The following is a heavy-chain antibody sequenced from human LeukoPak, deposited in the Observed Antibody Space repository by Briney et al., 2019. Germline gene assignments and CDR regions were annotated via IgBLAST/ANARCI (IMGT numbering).Heavy chain of an antibody. D-gene: IGHD1-26*01. CDR3: ARDAWLVGTTNLYYFDY. V-gene: IGHV1-2*02. CDR2: INPNSGDT. J-gene: IGHJ4*02. Sequence: APEKVSCKASGYTFTAYYIHWVRQAPGQGLEWMGCINPNSGDTNYAQKFQGRVTMTRDPSISTAYMALPRLRSDDTAVYYCARDAWLVGTTNLYYFDYWGQGTLVTVS. CDR1: GYTFTAYY.